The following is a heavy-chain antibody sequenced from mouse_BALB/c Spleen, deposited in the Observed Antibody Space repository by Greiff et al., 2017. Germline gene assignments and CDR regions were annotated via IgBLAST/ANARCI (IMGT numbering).Heavy chain of an antibody. V-gene: IGHV5-17*02. CDR2: ISSGSSTI. CDR3: ARGDRFAY. Sequence: VQLQQSGGGLVQPGGSRKLSCAASGFTFSSFGMHWVRQAPEKGLEWVAYISSGSSTIYYADTVKGRFTISRDNPKNTLFLQMTSLRSEDTAMYYCARGDRFAYWGQGTLVTVSA. J-gene: IGHJ3*01. CDR1: GFTFSSFG.